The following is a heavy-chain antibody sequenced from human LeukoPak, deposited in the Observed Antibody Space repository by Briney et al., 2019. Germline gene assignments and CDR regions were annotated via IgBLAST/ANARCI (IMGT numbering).Heavy chain of an antibody. CDR1: GYSISSGYY. D-gene: IGHD3-9*01. V-gene: IGHV4-38-2*02. Sequence: SETLSLTCTVSGYSISSGYYWGWIRQPPGKGLEWIGSIYHSGSTYYNPSLKSRVTISVDTSKNQFSLKLSSVTAADTAVYYCARDRPYYDILTGYYNVFYFDYWGQGTLVTVSS. J-gene: IGHJ4*02. CDR2: IYHSGST. CDR3: ARDRPYYDILTGYYNVFYFDY.